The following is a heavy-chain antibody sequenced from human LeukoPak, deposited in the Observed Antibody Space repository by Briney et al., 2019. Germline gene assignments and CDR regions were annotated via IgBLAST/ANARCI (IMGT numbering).Heavy chain of an antibody. D-gene: IGHD3-22*01. J-gene: IGHJ4*02. CDR3: ARDPRGYDSSGYPYYFDY. V-gene: IGHV3-7*01. CDR2: IKQNGSEK. CDR1: GFTFSSYW. Sequence: GGSLRLSCAASGFTFSSYWMSWVRQAPGKGLEWVANIKQNGSEKYYVDSVKGRFTISRDNAKNSLYLLMNSLRVEDTAVYYCARDPRGYDSSGYPYYFDYWGQGTLVTVSS.